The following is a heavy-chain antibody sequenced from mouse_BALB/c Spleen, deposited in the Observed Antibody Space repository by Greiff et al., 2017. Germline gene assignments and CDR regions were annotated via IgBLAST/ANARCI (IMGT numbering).Heavy chain of an antibody. CDR3: ARGDMITLDY. D-gene: IGHD2-4*01. CDR1: GFNIKDTY. Sequence: VQLKQSGAELVKPGASVKLSCTASGFNIKDTYMHWVKQRPEQGLEWIGRIDPANGNTKYDPKFQGKATITADTSSNTAYLQLSSLTSEDTAVYYCARGDMITLDYWGQGTTLTVSS. V-gene: IGHV14-3*02. CDR2: IDPANGNT. J-gene: IGHJ2*01.